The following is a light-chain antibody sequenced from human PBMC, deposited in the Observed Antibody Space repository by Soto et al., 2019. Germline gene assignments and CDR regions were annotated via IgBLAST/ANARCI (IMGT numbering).Light chain of an antibody. J-gene: IGKJ4*01. CDR3: QQYNRFSA. CDR1: QSISSW. V-gene: IGKV1-5*03. CDR2: KAS. Sequence: DIQMTQSPSTLSAFEGDRVTITCRASQSISSWLAWYQQKPGKAPKLLNYKASSLASGVPASFSGSGSGTEFTLTISSPQLADFATYYCQQYNRFSAFGRGTKVEI.